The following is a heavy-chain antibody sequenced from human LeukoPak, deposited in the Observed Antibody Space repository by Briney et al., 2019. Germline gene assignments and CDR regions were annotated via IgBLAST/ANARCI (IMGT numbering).Heavy chain of an antibody. CDR2: ISSSSSYI. CDR3: ARDKAGSGIRDY. Sequence: GSLRLSCAASGFTFSSYSMNWVRQAPGKGLEWVSSISSSSSYIYYADSVKGRFTISRDNAKNSLYLQMNSLRAEDTAVYYCARDKAGSGIRDYWGQGTLVTVSS. V-gene: IGHV3-21*01. CDR1: GFTFSSYS. D-gene: IGHD3-10*01. J-gene: IGHJ4*02.